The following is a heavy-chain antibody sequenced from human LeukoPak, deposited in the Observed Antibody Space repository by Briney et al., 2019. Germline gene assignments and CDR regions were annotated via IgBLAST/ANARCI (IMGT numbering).Heavy chain of an antibody. J-gene: IGHJ1*01. V-gene: IGHV1-69*04. CDR3: ARTYYYDSSGYQHPEYFQH. CDR1: GGTFSSYA. D-gene: IGHD3-22*01. Sequence: ASVKVSCKASGGTFSSYAISWVRQAPGQGLEWMGRIIPILGIANYAQKFQGRVTITADKSTSTAYMELSSLRSEDTAVYYCARTYYYDSSGYQHPEYFQHWGQGTLVTVSS. CDR2: IIPILGIA.